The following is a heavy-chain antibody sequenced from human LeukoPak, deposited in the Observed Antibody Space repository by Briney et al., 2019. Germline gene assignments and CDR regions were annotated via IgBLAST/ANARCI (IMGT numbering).Heavy chain of an antibody. CDR1: GGSISSSSYY. J-gene: IGHJ4*02. V-gene: IGHV4-39*07. D-gene: IGHD3-22*01. CDR3: ARRRYYYDSSGYSR. Sequence: SETLSLTCTVSGGSISSSSYYWGWIRQPPGTGLEWIGSIYYSGSTYYNPSLKSRVTISVDTSKNQFSLKLSSVTAADTAVYYCARRRYYYDSSGYSRWGQGTLVTVSS. CDR2: IYYSGST.